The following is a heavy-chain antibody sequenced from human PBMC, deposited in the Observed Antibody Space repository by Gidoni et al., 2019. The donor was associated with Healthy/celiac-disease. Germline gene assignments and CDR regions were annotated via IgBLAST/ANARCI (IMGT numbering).Heavy chain of an antibody. CDR2: IYHSGST. V-gene: IGHV4-38-2*01. D-gene: IGHD3-3*01. Sequence: QVQLQESGPGLVKPSETLSLTCAVPGYSISSGYYWGWIRQPPGKGLEWIGSIYHSGSTYYNPSLKSRVTISVDTSKNQFSLKLSSVTAADTAVYYCARGPIGVYDLTYYFDYWGQGTLVTVSS. CDR1: GYSISSGYY. J-gene: IGHJ4*02. CDR3: ARGPIGVYDLTYYFDY.